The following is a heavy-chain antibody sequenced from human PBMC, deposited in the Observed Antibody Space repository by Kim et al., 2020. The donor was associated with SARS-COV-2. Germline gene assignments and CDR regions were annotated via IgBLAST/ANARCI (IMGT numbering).Heavy chain of an antibody. D-gene: IGHD3-10*01. V-gene: IGHV4-39*01. J-gene: IGHJ4*02. CDR1: GGSISSSSYY. CDR3: ARRSIREYYFDY. Sequence: SETLSLTCTVSGGSISSSSYYWGLIRQPPGKGLEWIGSIYYSGSTYYNPSLKSRVTISVDTSKNQFSLKLSSVTAADTAVYYCARRSIREYYFDYWGQGTLVTVSS. CDR2: IYYSGST.